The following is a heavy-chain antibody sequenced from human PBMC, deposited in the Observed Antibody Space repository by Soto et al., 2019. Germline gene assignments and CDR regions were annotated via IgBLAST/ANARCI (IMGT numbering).Heavy chain of an antibody. J-gene: IGHJ6*02. CDR3: GSDPGICSTQFNSGLEV. CDR1: GFTFSSYE. V-gene: IGHV3-48*03. D-gene: IGHD2-2*01. Sequence: EVSLRLSCAVSGFTFSSYEMNWVRQAPGKALEWVSYIGTSGKTIYYADSVRGRFTISRDNAKNSLYLQMTSLRAEDTAFYFFGSDPGICSTQFNSGLEVWGPGTSVTVFS. CDR2: IGTSGKTI.